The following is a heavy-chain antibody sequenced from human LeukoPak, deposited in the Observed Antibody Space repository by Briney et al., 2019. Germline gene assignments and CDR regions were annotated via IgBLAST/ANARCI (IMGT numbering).Heavy chain of an antibody. J-gene: IGHJ6*04. CDR3: ARDRSGYSSGWHIDYGMDV. CDR2: ISYDGSNK. V-gene: IGHV3-30*04. CDR1: GFTFSSYA. Sequence: PGRSLRLSCAASGFTFSSYAMHWVRQAPGKGLEWVAVISYDGSNKYYADSVKGRFTISRDNSKNTLYLQMNSLRAGDTAVYYCARDRSGYSSGWHIDYGMDVWGKGTTVTVSS. D-gene: IGHD6-19*01.